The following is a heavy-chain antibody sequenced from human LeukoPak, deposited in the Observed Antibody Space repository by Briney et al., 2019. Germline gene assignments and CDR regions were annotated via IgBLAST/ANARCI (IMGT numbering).Heavy chain of an antibody. CDR3: AKGDSYGGYIGHDY. J-gene: IGHJ4*02. CDR2: INSGGTVT. V-gene: IGHV3-74*01. D-gene: IGHD5-12*01. CDR1: GFTFSDFW. Sequence: QTGGSLRLSCAASGFTFSDFWMHWVRQAPWKGLVWVSRINSGGTVTNYADSVKGRLTISRDNSKNTLYLQMNSLRAEDTAVYYCAKGDSYGGYIGHDYWGQGTLVTVSS.